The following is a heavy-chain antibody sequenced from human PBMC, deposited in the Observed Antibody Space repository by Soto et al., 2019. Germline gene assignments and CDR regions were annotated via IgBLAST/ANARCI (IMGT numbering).Heavy chain of an antibody. CDR1: GGSISSGGYY. V-gene: IGHV4-31*03. CDR2: IYYSGST. Sequence: SETLSLTCTVSGGSISSGGYYWSWIRQHPGKGLEWIGYIYYSGSTYYNPSLKSRVTISVDTSKNQFSLKLSSVTAADTAVYYCATIAYSYSGFDYWGQGTLVTVSS. J-gene: IGHJ4*02. CDR3: ATIAYSYSGFDY. D-gene: IGHD1-26*01.